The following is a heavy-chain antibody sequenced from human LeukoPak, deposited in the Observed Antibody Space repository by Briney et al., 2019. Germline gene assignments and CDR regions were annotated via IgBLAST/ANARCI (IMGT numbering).Heavy chain of an antibody. CDR3: AKGRLDYGDYYVDD. CDR2: ISGSGGTT. J-gene: IGHJ4*02. CDR1: GFTFSNYG. D-gene: IGHD2-21*02. V-gene: IGHV3-23*01. Sequence: GGSLRLSCAASGFTFSNYGMSWVRQAAGKGLEWDSVISGSGGTTYYADSVKGRFTISRDNSKNTLYLQMNSLRAEDTSLYYCAKGRLDYGDYYVDDWGQGTLVTVSS.